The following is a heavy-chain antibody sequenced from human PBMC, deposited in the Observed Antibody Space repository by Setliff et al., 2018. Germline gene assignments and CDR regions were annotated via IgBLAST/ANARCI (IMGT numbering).Heavy chain of an antibody. V-gene: IGHV3-23*01. D-gene: IGHD6-19*01. Sequence: GSLRLSCAASGFTFSSYAMTWVRQAPGKGLEWVSDIGGGDGTTYYADSVKGRFTISRDNSKNTLYLQMSSLRAEDTAMYYCLLPCTSGWYNWVDPWGQGTLVTVSS. J-gene: IGHJ5*02. CDR1: GFTFSSYA. CDR2: IGGGDGTT. CDR3: LLPCTSGWYNWVDP.